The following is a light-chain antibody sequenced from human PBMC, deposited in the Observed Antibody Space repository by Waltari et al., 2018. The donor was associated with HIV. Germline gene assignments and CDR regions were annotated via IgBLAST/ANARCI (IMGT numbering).Light chain of an antibody. V-gene: IGLV1-47*01. CDR3: AAWDDSLSGWV. CDR2: RNS. Sequence: QSALTQPPSTSGTPGQTLTIPCSGSSSNIGDHYVSWYQQLPGTAPKLLIYRNSQRPSGVRDRFSGSKSGTSASLAINDLRSEDEAEYHCAAWDDSLSGWVFGGGTNLTVL. CDR1: SSNIGDHY. J-gene: IGLJ3*02.